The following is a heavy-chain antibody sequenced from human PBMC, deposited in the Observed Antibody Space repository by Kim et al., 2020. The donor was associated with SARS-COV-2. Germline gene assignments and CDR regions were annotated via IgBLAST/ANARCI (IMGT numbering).Heavy chain of an antibody. D-gene: IGHD6-13*01. CDR2: ISAYNGNT. V-gene: IGHV1-18*01. J-gene: IGHJ6*02. Sequence: SVKVSCKASGYTFTSYGISWVRQAPGQGLEWMGWISAYNGNTNYAQKLQGRVTMTTDTSTSTAYMELRSLRSDDTAVYYCARGRRSSSIRPPYYYYGMDVWGQGTTVTVSS. CDR3: ARGRRSSSIRPPYYYYGMDV. CDR1: GYTFTSYG.